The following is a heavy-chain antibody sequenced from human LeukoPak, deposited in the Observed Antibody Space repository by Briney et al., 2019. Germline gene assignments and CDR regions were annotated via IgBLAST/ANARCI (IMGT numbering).Heavy chain of an antibody. J-gene: IGHJ5*02. Sequence: GGSLRLSCAASGFTFSDHAMYWVRQAPGKGLEWVSSIDASGGATYYADSVKGRFTISRDNSKNTFYLQMNSLRAEDTAVYFCAKGSGSGWYGWFAPWGQGALVTVSS. D-gene: IGHD6-19*01. V-gene: IGHV3-23*01. CDR2: IDASGGAT. CDR1: GFTFSDHA. CDR3: AKGSGSGWYGWFAP.